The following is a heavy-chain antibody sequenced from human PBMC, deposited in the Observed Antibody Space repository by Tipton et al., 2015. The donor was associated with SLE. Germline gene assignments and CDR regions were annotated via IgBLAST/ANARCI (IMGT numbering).Heavy chain of an antibody. CDR2: IYYSGST. J-gene: IGHJ4*02. CDR3: ARERPPPNDFWSGYLFDY. Sequence: TLSLTCTVSGGSISTSNYYWGWIRQPPGKGLEWIGTIYYSGSTYYNPSLKSRVTISVDTSKNQFSLKLSSVTAADTAVYYCARERPPPNDFWSGYLFDYWGQGTLVTVSS. CDR1: GGSISTSNYY. D-gene: IGHD3-3*01. V-gene: IGHV4-39*07.